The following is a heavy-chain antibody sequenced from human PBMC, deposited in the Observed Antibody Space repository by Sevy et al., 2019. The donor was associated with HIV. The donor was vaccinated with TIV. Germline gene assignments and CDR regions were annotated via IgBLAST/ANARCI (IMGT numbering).Heavy chain of an antibody. D-gene: IGHD3-22*01. CDR2: FDPEDGER. CDR3: AKSREFYDDNSGYFDY. V-gene: IGHV1-24*01. CDR1: GYTLIDLS. J-gene: IGHJ4*02. Sequence: ASVKVSCKVSGYTLIDLSMHWVRQAPGKGLEWMGRFDPEDGERIYAQKFQGRVTITEDTSTDTAYMELSSLRSEETAVYYCAKSREFYDDNSGYFDYWGQGTLVTVSS.